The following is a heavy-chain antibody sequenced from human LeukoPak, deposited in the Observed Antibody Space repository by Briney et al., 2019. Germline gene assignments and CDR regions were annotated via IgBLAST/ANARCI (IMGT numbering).Heavy chain of an antibody. Sequence: EASVKVSCKASGGTFSSYTTSWVRQAPGQGLEWMGRIIPILGIANYAQKFQGRVTITADKSTSTAYMELSSLRSEDTAVYYCARDRGRRYCSSTSCYSWFDPWGQGTLVTVSS. J-gene: IGHJ5*02. CDR2: IIPILGIA. CDR3: ARDRGRRYCSSTSCYSWFDP. CDR1: GGTFSSYT. D-gene: IGHD2-2*02. V-gene: IGHV1-69*04.